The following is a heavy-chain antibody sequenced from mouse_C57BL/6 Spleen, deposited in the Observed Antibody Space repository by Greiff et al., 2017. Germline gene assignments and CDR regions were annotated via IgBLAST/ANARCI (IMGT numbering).Heavy chain of an antibody. CDR2: ISYDGSN. CDR3: AREDPNYYGSSYSFDY. J-gene: IGHJ2*01. D-gene: IGHD1-1*01. Sequence: EVQLVESGPGLVKPSQSLSLTCSVTGYSITSGYYWNWIRQFPGNKLEWMGYISYDGSNNYNPSLKNRISITRDTSKNQFFLKLNSVTTEDTATYYCAREDPNYYGSSYSFDYWGQGTTRTVSS. CDR1: GYSITSGYY. V-gene: IGHV3-6*01.